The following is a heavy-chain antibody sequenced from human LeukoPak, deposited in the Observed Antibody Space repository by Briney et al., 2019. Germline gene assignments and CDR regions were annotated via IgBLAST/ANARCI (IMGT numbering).Heavy chain of an antibody. CDR2: IYSGGST. V-gene: IGHV3-66*04. D-gene: IGHD3-22*01. J-gene: IGHJ4*02. Sequence: GGSLRLSCAASGFTVSSNYMSWVRQAPGKGLEWVSVIYSGGSTYYADSVKGRFTISRDNSKNTLYLQMNSLRAEDTAVYYCASQNPTYYYDSSGSFDYWGQGTLVTVSS. CDR3: ASQNPTYYYDSSGSFDY. CDR1: GFTVSSNY.